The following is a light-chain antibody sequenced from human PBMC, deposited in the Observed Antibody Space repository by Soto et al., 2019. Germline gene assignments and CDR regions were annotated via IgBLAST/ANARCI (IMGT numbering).Light chain of an antibody. CDR2: GAS. Sequence: EIVLTQSPGTLSLSPGERATLSCRASQSVSSSYLAWYQQKPGQAPRLLIYGASTRATGIPDRFSGSESGTDFSITISRLEPEDFAVYYYQQYGSSLTFGGRTKVEIK. J-gene: IGKJ4*01. CDR1: QSVSSSY. V-gene: IGKV3-20*01. CDR3: QQYGSSLT.